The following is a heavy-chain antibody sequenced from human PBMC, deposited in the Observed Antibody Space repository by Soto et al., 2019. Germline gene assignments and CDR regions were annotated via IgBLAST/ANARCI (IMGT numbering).Heavy chain of an antibody. CDR1: GYTFTGYY. V-gene: IGHV1-2*04. CDR2: INPNSGGT. Sequence: ASVKVSCKASGYTFTGYYMHWVRQAPGQGLEWMGWINPNSGGTNYAQKFQGWVTMTRDTSISTAYMELSRLRSDDTAVYYCARSELRFLVWLLAINYYYGMDVWGQGTTVTVSS. CDR3: ARSELRFLVWLLAINYYYGMDV. D-gene: IGHD3-3*01. J-gene: IGHJ6*02.